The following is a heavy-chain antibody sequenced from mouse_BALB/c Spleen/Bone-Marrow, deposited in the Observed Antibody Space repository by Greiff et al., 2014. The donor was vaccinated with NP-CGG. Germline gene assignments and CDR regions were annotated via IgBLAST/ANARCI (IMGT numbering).Heavy chain of an antibody. CDR2: INPYNDGT. Sequence: EVQLQQSGPELVKPGASVKMSCKASGYTFTSYVMHWVMQKPGQGLEWIGYINPYNDGTKYNEKFKGKATLTSDKSSSTAYMELSSLTSEDSAVYYCARPGGNYVLYAMDYWGQGTSVTVSS. V-gene: IGHV1-14*01. J-gene: IGHJ4*01. CDR1: GYTFTSYV. CDR3: ARPGGNYVLYAMDY. D-gene: IGHD2-1*01.